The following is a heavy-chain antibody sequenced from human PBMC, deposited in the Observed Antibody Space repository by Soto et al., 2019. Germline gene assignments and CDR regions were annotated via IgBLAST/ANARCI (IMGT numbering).Heavy chain of an antibody. CDR1: GFTFSTHA. CDR2: VSFDGSNK. V-gene: IGHV3-30-3*01. J-gene: IGHJ4*02. D-gene: IGHD6-13*01. Sequence: QVQLVESGGGVVQPGRSLRLSCAASGFTFSTHAMHWVRQAPVKGLECVAIVSFDGSNKYYADSVKGRFTISRDNSKNTLYLQMRGLTPEDTAFYYCARDQTGITTAGGGRIDHWGQGTLVTVSS. CDR3: ARDQTGITTAGGGRIDH.